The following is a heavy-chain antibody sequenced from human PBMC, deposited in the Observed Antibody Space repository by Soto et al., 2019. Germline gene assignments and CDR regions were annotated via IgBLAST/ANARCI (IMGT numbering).Heavy chain of an antibody. Sequence: QVQLVESGGGVLQPGRSLRLSCAVSGFSFRSYAMHWVRQAPGKGLEWVAVISYDGTKRHYADSVQGRFTISRDNSKNTLYLQMNSLRAEDTAVYYCAKDRAMQQMVVSFYYYHGMDVWGQGTTVTVSS. CDR3: AKDRAMQQMVVSFYYYHGMDV. V-gene: IGHV3-30*18. J-gene: IGHJ6*02. CDR1: GFSFRSYA. CDR2: ISYDGTKR. D-gene: IGHD6-13*01.